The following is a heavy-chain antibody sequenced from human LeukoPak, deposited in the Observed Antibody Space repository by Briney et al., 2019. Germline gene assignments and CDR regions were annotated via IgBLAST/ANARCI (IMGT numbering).Heavy chain of an antibody. CDR2: ISSSSSYI. CDR1: GFTFGNYN. CDR3: ARDSPYGTAGY. V-gene: IGHV3-21*01. Sequence: GGSLRLSCAASGFTFGNYNMNWVRQAPGKGLEWVSSISSSSSYIYYADSVKGRFTTSRDNTKNSLYLQMNSLRAEDTAVYYCARDSPYGTAGYWGQGTLVTVSS. D-gene: IGHD2-8*02. J-gene: IGHJ4*02.